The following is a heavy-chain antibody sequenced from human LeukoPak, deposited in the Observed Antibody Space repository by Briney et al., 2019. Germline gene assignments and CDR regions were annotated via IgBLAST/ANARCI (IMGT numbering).Heavy chain of an antibody. Sequence: GGSLRLSCAASGFTFSGYGMHWVRQAPGKGLEWVTLISYDGSNKYYVDSMKGRFTISRDNSKNTLYLQMNSLRAEDTALYYCAKDRLAYSYAQPFDYWGQGTLVTVSS. J-gene: IGHJ4*02. CDR2: ISYDGSNK. V-gene: IGHV3-30*18. D-gene: IGHD3-16*01. CDR1: GFTFSGYG. CDR3: AKDRLAYSYAQPFDY.